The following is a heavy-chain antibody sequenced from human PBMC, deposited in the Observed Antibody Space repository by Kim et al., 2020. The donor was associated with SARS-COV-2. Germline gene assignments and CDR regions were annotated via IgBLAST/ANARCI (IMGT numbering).Heavy chain of an antibody. CDR1: GGTFSSYA. CDR2: LIPINNIR. D-gene: IGHD4-17*01. J-gene: IGHJ4*02. V-gene: IGHV1-69*04. Sequence: SVKVSCKASGGTFSSYAISWVRQAPGQGLEWMGRLIPINNIRNYGETFQGRVTLTADKSATIAFLELSSLTSDDTAVYYCIRDDYVARKMDCWGRGSLLTVSS. CDR3: IRDDYVARKMDC.